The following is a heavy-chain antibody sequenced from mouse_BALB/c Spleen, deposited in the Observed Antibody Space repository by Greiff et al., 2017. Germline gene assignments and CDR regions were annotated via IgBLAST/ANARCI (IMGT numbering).Heavy chain of an antibody. D-gene: IGHD4-1*02. Sequence: EVKLVESGGGLVQPGGSLRLSFATSGFTFTDYYMSWVRQPPGKALEWLGFIRNKANGYTTEYSASVKGRFTISRDNSQSILYLQMNTLRAEDSATYYCARDSTGLLAYWGQGTLVTVSA. J-gene: IGHJ3*01. CDR1: GFTFTDYY. CDR2: IRNKANGYTT. CDR3: ARDSTGLLAY. V-gene: IGHV7-3*02.